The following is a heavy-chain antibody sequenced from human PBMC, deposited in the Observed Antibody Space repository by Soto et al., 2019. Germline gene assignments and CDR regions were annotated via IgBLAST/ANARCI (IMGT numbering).Heavy chain of an antibody. CDR1: GGSISSYY. J-gene: IGHJ3*02. V-gene: IGHV4-59*01. Sequence: QVQLQESGPGLVKPSETLSLTCTVSGGSISSYYWSWIRQPPGKGLEWIGYIYYSGSTNYNPPLTSRVTISVDTSKNQFSLKLSSVTAADTAVYYCARRYGSAFDIWGQGTMVTVSS. D-gene: IGHD3-10*01. CDR3: ARRYGSAFDI. CDR2: IYYSGST.